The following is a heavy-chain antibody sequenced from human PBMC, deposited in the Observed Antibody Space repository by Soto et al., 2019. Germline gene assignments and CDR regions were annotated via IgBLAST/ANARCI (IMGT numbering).Heavy chain of an antibody. D-gene: IGHD2-21*02. CDR2: IYHSGST. V-gene: IGHV4-31*03. CDR1: NGSISNDKFF. Sequence: QVQLQESGPRLVKPSQTLSLTCTVSNGSISNDKFFLAWVRQRPGKGLEWIGYIYHSGSTYYNPSCQCRRTRSIDTSKSQFSLKLTSVTAADTAVYYCARDSTVTSAWRGLDVWGQGTTVTVSS. J-gene: IGHJ6*02. CDR3: ARDSTVTSAWRGLDV.